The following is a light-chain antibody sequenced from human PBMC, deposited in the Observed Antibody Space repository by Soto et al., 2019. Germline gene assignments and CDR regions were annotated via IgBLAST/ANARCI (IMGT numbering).Light chain of an antibody. V-gene: IGLV2-14*01. J-gene: IGLJ1*01. CDR3: SSYTSSSTYV. CDR2: EVN. Sequence: QSVLTQPASVSGSPGQSITISCTGTSSDVGGYNYVSWYQQHPGKAPKLMIYEVNNRPSGVSNRFSGSKPGNTASLTISGLQAKDAADYYCSSYTSSSTYVFGTATKVIVL. CDR1: SSDVGGYNY.